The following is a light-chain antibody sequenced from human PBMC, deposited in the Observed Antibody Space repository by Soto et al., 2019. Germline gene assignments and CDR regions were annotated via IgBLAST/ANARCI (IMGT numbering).Light chain of an antibody. Sequence: QSVLTQPASVSGSPGQSITISCTGTSSDFGSYNLVSWYQQHPGKAPKLMIYEDSKRPSGVSNRFSGSKSGNTASLTISGLQAEDDADYYCCSYAGRSTYVFGTGTQVTV. V-gene: IGLV2-23*01. CDR3: CSYAGRSTYV. CDR2: EDS. J-gene: IGLJ1*01. CDR1: SSDFGSYNL.